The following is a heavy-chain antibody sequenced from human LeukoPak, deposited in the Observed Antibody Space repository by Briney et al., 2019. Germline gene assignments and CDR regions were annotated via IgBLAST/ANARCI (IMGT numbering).Heavy chain of an antibody. CDR2: IRYDGSNK. CDR1: GLTFSSYG. D-gene: IGHD5-18*01. Sequence: PGGSLRLSCAASGLTFSSYGMHWVRQAPGKGLEWVAFIRYDGSNKYYADSVKGRFTISRDNSKNTLYLQMKSLRAEDTAVYYCVKALPPNTYGHHDAFDIWGQGTMVTVSS. V-gene: IGHV3-30*02. J-gene: IGHJ3*02. CDR3: VKALPPNTYGHHDAFDI.